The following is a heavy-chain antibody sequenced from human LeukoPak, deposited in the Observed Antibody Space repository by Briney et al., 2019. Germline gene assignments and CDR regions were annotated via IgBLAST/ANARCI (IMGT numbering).Heavy chain of an antibody. V-gene: IGHV7-4-1*02. Sequence: APVKVSCKASGYTFTSYSMNWVRQAPGQGLEWMGRINTNTDNPTYAQGFTGRFVFSLDTSVSTAYLQISSLKADDTAVYYCARGDMSAAVPDFDYWGQGTLVTVSS. CDR1: GYTFTSYS. CDR2: INTNTDNP. CDR3: ARGDMSAAVPDFDY. D-gene: IGHD6-13*01. J-gene: IGHJ4*02.